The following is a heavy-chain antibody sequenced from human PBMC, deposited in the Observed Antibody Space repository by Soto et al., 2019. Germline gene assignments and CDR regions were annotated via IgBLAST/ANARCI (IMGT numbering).Heavy chain of an antibody. CDR2: IIPIFGTA. Sequence: GASVKVSCKASGGTFSSYAISWVRQAPGQGLEWMGGIIPIFGTANYAQKFQGRVTITADESTSTAYMELSSLRSEDTAVYYCARTRERCSSSSLYYYYGMDVWGQGTTVTVSS. J-gene: IGHJ6*02. CDR3: ARTRERCSSSSLYYYYGMDV. CDR1: GGTFSSYA. D-gene: IGHD6-6*01. V-gene: IGHV1-69*13.